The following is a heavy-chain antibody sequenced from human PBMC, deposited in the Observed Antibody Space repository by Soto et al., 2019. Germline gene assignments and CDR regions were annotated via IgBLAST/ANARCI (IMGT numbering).Heavy chain of an antibody. D-gene: IGHD1-26*01. J-gene: IGHJ6*02. V-gene: IGHV4-4*02. CDR3: ARVSGSYYYGMDV. Sequence: QVQLQESGPGLVKPSGTLSLTCAVSGGSISSSNWWSWVRQPPGKGLEWIGEIYHSGSTNYNPSRKRRVTISVDKSKNQFSLKLSSVTAADTAVYYCARVSGSYYYGMDVWSQGTTVTVSS. CDR1: GGSISSSNW. CDR2: IYHSGST.